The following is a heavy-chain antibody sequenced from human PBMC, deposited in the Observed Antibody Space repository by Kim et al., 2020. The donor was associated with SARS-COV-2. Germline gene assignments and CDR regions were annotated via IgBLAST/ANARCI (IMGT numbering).Heavy chain of an antibody. CDR2: I. D-gene: IGHD3-10*01. Sequence: IYYASAVKARFTIARDSAKNFLYLQVNSLRADDTAVYYCARALGDYYYMDVWGKGTTVTVSS. J-gene: IGHJ6*03. V-gene: IGHV3-48*01. CDR3: ARALGDYYYMDV.